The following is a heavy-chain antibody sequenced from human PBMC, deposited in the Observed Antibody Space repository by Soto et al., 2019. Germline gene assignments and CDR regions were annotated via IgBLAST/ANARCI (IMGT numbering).Heavy chain of an antibody. CDR3: ARASVWGSYRFFDY. CDR1: GYTFTGYY. Sequence: QVQLVQSGAEVKKPGASVKVSCKASGYTFTGYYMHWVRQAPGQGLEWMGWINPNSGGTNYAQKFQGWVTMTRDTSTSTAYMELSRLRSDDTAVYYCARASVWGSYRFFDYWGQGTLVTVSS. D-gene: IGHD3-16*02. J-gene: IGHJ4*02. V-gene: IGHV1-2*04. CDR2: INPNSGGT.